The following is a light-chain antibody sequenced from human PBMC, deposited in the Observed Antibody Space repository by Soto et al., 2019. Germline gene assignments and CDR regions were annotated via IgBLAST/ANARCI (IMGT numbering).Light chain of an antibody. Sequence: QLVLTQPASVSGSPGQSITISCTGTSSDVGGYNYVSWYQQHPGKAPKLMIYDVSNRPSGVSNRFSGSKSGNTASLTISGLQAEDEADYYCSSYTSSSTLTNWVFGGGTKLTVL. CDR2: DVS. CDR3: SSYTSSSTLTNWV. V-gene: IGLV2-14*01. J-gene: IGLJ3*02. CDR1: SSDVGGYNY.